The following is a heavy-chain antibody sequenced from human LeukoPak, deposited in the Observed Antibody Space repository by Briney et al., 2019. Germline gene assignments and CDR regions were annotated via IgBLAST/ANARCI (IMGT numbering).Heavy chain of an antibody. D-gene: IGHD3-22*01. CDR2: INHSGST. J-gene: IGHJ6*02. Sequence: MSSETLSLTCAVYGGSFSGYYWSWIRQPPGKGLEWIGEINHSGSTNYNPSLKSRVTISVDTSKNQFSLKLSSVTAADTAVYYCATLPLYDSSGYSPDYYYGMDVWGQGTTVTVSS. CDR3: ATLPLYDSSGYSPDYYYGMDV. CDR1: GGSFSGYY. V-gene: IGHV4-34*01.